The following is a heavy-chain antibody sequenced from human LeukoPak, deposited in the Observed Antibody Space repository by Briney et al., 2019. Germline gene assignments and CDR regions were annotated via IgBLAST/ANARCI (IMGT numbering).Heavy chain of an antibody. CDR1: GGSISSSSYY. Sequence: SETLSLTCTVSGGSISSSSYYWGWIRQPPGTGGEGVGSIYYSGSTYDNPSHKSRVTISVDTSKNQFTLPLRSVTSADTAVYYCARHDYSNYVVDWGQGTLVTVSS. V-gene: IGHV4-39*01. D-gene: IGHD4-11*01. CDR2: IYYSGST. J-gene: IGHJ4*02. CDR3: ARHDYSNYVVD.